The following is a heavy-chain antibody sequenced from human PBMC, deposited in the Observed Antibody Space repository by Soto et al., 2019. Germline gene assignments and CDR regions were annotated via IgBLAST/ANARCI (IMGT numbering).Heavy chain of an antibody. CDR3: ARKVVVGAEPYYYGMDV. CDR2: IIPIFGTA. Sequence: SSVKVSCKASGGTFSIYAISWLRQAPGQGLEWMGGIIPIFGTANYAQKFQGRVTITADESTSTAYMELSSLRSEDTAVYYCARKVVVGAEPYYYGMDVWGQGTTVTVSS. CDR1: GGTFSIYA. V-gene: IGHV1-69*13. J-gene: IGHJ6*02. D-gene: IGHD1-26*01.